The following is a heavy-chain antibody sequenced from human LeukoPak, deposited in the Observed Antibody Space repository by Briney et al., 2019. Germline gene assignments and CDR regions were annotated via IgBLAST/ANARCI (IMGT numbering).Heavy chain of an antibody. Sequence: PGGSLRLSCAASGLTVSSNYMSWVRQAPGKGLEWVSVIYSGGSTYYADSVKGRFTISRDNSKNTLYLQMNSLRAEDTAVYYCASSNYYGSGSLNFDYWGQGTLVTVSS. D-gene: IGHD3-10*01. V-gene: IGHV3-53*01. CDR2: IYSGGST. CDR1: GLTVSSNY. CDR3: ASSNYYGSGSLNFDY. J-gene: IGHJ4*02.